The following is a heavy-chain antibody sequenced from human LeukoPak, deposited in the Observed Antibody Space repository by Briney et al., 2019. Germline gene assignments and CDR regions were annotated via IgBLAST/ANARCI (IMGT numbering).Heavy chain of an antibody. V-gene: IGHV3-33*01. J-gene: IGHJ4*02. Sequence: GRSLRLSCAASGFTFRNHGMHWVRQAPGKGLGWVSVIWYGGSDKYYADSVKGRFTISRDNSKNTLYLQMNSLRAEDTAVYYCARDIPARYLDYWGQGALVTVSS. CDR1: GFTFRNHG. CDR3: ARDIPARYLDY. D-gene: IGHD6-6*01. CDR2: IWYGGSDK.